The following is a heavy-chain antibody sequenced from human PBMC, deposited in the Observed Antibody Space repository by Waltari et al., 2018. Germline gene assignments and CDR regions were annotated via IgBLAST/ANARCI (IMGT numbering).Heavy chain of an antibody. CDR1: GGSFSGHY. V-gene: IGHV4-34*02. J-gene: IGHJ4*02. D-gene: IGHD2-21*01. CDR2: PNHRGNI. Sequence: QVQLQQWGARLLKPSETLSLTCAVSGGSFSGHYWAWIRQAPGKGLEWIGEPNHRGNINHNPSLKSRVTISVDTSKSQFSLSLNSVTAADTAVYYCARNSRDGYRLPGIIAYWGQGSLVTVSS. CDR3: ARNSRDGYRLPGIIAY.